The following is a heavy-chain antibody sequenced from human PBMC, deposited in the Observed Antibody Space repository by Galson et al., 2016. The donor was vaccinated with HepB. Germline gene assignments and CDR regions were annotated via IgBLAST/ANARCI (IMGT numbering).Heavy chain of an antibody. J-gene: IGHJ4*02. D-gene: IGHD6-13*01. CDR3: ASIFRYSSSQHPGY. CDR1: GFTFSPYA. Sequence: SLRLSCAASGFTFSPYAMIWVRQAPGQGLEWVSIISSGAYKTYYADSVKGRFTISRDNAKNSLYLQMNSLRAEDTAVYYCASIFRYSSSQHPGYWGQGTLVTVSS. V-gene: IGHV3-23*01. CDR2: ISSGAYKT.